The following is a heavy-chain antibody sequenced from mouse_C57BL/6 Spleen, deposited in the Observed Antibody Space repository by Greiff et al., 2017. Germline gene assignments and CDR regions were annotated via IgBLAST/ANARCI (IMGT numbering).Heavy chain of an antibody. CDR2: ISNGGGST. CDR1: GFTFSDYY. Sequence: DVQLVESGGGLVQPGGSLKLSCAASGFTFSDYYMYWVRQTPEKRLEWVAYISNGGGSTYYPDTVKGRFTISRDNAKNTLYLQMSRLKSEDTAMYYCARGAYYGGAMDYWGQGTSVTVSS. V-gene: IGHV5-12*01. J-gene: IGHJ4*01. D-gene: IGHD1-1*01. CDR3: ARGAYYGGAMDY.